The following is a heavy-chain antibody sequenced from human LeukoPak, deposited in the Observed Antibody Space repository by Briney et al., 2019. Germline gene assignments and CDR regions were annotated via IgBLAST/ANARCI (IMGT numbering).Heavy chain of an antibody. V-gene: IGHV4-4*07. J-gene: IGHJ4*02. Sequence: PSETLSLTCTVSGGSISSYYWSWIRQPAGKGLEWIGRIYTSGSTNYNPSLKSRVTMSVDTSKNQFSLKLSSVTAADTAVYYCARDMLGYKGSGSYYQRDYFDYWGQGTLVTVSS. D-gene: IGHD3-10*01. CDR3: ARDMLGYKGSGSYYQRDYFDY. CDR1: GGSISSYY. CDR2: IYTSGST.